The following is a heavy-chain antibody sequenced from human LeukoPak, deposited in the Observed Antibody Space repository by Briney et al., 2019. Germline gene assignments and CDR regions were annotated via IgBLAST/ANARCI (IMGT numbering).Heavy chain of an antibody. CDR1: GFTFSSYA. J-gene: IGHJ4*02. CDR3: AKGTSSSCYSAPNY. V-gene: IGHV3-23*01. D-gene: IGHD2-15*01. Sequence: GGSLRLSCAASGFTFSSYAMNWVRQDPGKGLEWVSAICSNDNNTYYANSVKGRFTVSRDNSKNTLSLQLNSLRAEDTAVYYCAKGTSSSCYSAPNYWGQGTLVTVSS. CDR2: ICSNDNNT.